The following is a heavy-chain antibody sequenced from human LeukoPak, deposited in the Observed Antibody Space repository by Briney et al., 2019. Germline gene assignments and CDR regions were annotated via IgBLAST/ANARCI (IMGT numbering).Heavy chain of an antibody. CDR1: GGSISSYY. CDR2: IYTSGST. V-gene: IGHV4-4*07. Sequence: PSETLSLTCTVSGGSISSYYWSWIRQPAGKGLAWIGRIYTSGSTNYNPSLKSRVTISVDKSKNQFSLKLSSVTAADTAVYYCARATRWVPFDYWGQGTLVTVPS. D-gene: IGHD4-23*01. CDR3: ARATRWVPFDY. J-gene: IGHJ4*02.